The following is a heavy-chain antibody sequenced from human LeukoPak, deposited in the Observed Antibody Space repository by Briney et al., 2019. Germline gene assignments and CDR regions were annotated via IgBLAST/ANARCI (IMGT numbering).Heavy chain of an antibody. V-gene: IGHV3-23*01. CDR3: AKDNGGNSGWYFDL. J-gene: IGHJ2*01. D-gene: IGHD4-23*01. CDR1: GFTFSSYA. Sequence: GGSQRLSCAASGFTFSSYAMSWVRQAPVKGLEWVSGISSSGGSTYDADSVKGRFTISRDNSKNTLYLQMNSLRAEDTAVYYCAKDNGGNSGWYFDLWGRGTLVTVSS. CDR2: ISSSGGST.